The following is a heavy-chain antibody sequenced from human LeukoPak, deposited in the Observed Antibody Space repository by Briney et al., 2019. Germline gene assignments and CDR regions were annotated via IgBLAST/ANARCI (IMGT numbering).Heavy chain of an antibody. CDR3: AKHRFESGGYHSTD. V-gene: IGHV3-23*01. CDR2: ISGGSGST. Sequence: GGSLRLSCAASGFSFSGYWMSWVRQAPGKGLAWVSTISGGSGSTYCTDSVKGRFTISRDNSKNTLYLQMNSLRDEDTAVYYCAKHRFESGGYHSTDWGQGTLVTVSS. D-gene: IGHD3-22*01. CDR1: GFSFSGYW. J-gene: IGHJ4*02.